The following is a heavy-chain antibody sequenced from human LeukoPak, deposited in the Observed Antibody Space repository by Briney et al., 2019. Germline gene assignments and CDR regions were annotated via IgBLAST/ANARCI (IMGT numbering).Heavy chain of an antibody. D-gene: IGHD1-14*01. CDR2: IDWDDDK. CDR3: ARMLGYFDSWRYQRNYYFDH. Sequence: SGPTLVNPTQTLTLTCTFSGFSLSTSGMRVSWIRQAPGKALEWLARIDWDDDKFYSTSLKTMLTLSKDTSKNQVVLTMTNMDPVDTATYYCARMLGYFDSWRYQRNYYFDHWGQGILVTVSP. J-gene: IGHJ4*02. CDR1: GFSLSTSGMR. V-gene: IGHV2-70*04.